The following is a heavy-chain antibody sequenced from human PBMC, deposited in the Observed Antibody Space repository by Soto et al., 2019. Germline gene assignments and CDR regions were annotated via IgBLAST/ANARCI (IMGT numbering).Heavy chain of an antibody. Sequence: GGSLRLFCAASGSIFEMCSMHWVRQNPGKAPEWVARISDDGARTDYADSAKGRFTISRDNAKNSLYLRMNSLRAEDTAVYYWTRGPRTSSVGTGDSWGQGALVTVSS. D-gene: IGHD3-10*01. J-gene: IGHJ4*02. CDR3: TRGPRTSSVGTGDS. V-gene: IGHV3-74*01. CDR1: GSIFEMCS. CDR2: ISDDGART.